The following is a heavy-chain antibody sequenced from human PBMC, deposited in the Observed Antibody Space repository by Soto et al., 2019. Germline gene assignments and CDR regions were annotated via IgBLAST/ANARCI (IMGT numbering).Heavy chain of an antibody. J-gene: IGHJ4*02. Sequence: SGRTLVNPTQTLTLTCSFSGFSLSTSAAVGVGWVRQPPGKALEWLALIYWNDDKRYSPSLRSRLTITKDTSKNQVVLILTNVDPVDTATYYCAHTHDFWSGHYPGFDYWGLGTLVTVSS. CDR1: GFSLSTSAAVG. CDR2: IYWNDDK. D-gene: IGHD3-3*01. CDR3: AHTHDFWSGHYPGFDY. V-gene: IGHV2-5*01.